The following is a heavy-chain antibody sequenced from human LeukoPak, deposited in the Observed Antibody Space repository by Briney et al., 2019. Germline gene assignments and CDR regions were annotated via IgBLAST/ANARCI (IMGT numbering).Heavy chain of an antibody. CDR2: IRSKAHGGTT. Sequence: GGSLRLSCTASGFTFGDYAMSSVRQAPGKGLEWVGFIRSKAHGGTTDYAASVKGRFIISRDDSKSIAYLQTDSLKTEDTAVYYCARDTMAENDALDVWGQGTMVTVSS. J-gene: IGHJ3*01. CDR3: ARDTMAENDALDV. CDR1: GFTFGDYA. D-gene: IGHD5-24*01. V-gene: IGHV3-49*04.